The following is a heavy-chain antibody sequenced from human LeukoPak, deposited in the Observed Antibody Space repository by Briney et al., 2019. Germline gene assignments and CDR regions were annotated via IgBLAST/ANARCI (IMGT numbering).Heavy chain of an antibody. J-gene: IGHJ5*02. CDR2: IYSSGST. CDR3: ARDRGSGYYWFDP. D-gene: IGHD5-12*01. Sequence: SETLSLTCTVSGGSISSYYWSWIRQPAGKGLEWIGRIYSSGSTDYDPSLKSRVTMSVDTSRNQFSLMLTSVTAADTAVYYCARDRGSGYYWFDPWGQGTLVTVSS. V-gene: IGHV4-4*07. CDR1: GGSISSYY.